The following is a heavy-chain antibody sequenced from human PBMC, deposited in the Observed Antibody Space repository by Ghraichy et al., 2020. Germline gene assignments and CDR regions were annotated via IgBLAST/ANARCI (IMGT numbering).Heavy chain of an antibody. CDR3: ARSAHLYDYVWGSYRSPDTSQWYFDY. D-gene: IGHD3-16*02. CDR1: GGSFSGYY. V-gene: IGHV4-34*01. Sequence: SETLSLTCAVYGGSFSGYYWSWIRQPPGKGLEWIGEINHSGSTNYNPSLKSRVTISVDTSKNQFSLKLSSVTAADTAVYYCARSAHLYDYVWGSYRSPDTSQWYFDYWGQGTLVTVSS. J-gene: IGHJ4*02. CDR2: INHSGST.